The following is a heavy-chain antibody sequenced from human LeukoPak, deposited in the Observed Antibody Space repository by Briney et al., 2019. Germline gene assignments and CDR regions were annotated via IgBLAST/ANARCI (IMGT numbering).Heavy chain of an antibody. J-gene: IGHJ5*02. CDR3: ARGFYSSGWYGWWFDP. Sequence: SETLSLTCTVSGGSISSRSSYWGWIRQPPGEGLEWIGSIYYSGSTYYNPSLKSRVTISVDTSKNQFSLKLNSVTAADTAVYYCARGFYSSGWYGWWFDPWGQGTLVTVSS. CDR1: GGSISSRSSY. CDR2: IYYSGST. D-gene: IGHD6-19*01. V-gene: IGHV4-39*07.